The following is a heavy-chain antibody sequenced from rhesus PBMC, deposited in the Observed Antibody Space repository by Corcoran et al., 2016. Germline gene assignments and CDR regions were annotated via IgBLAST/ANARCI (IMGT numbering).Heavy chain of an antibody. J-gene: IGHJ4*01. CDR2: ISGRCGST. CDR1: GGSISSNY. D-gene: IGHD2-27*01. Sequence: QLQLQASGPGLVKPSETLSLTCAVSGGSISSNYWSGIRQPPGEGLEWIGRISGRCGSTDYNPSLKSRVTISTDTSKNQFSLKLSSVTAADTAVYYCARGTFFYSHFDYWGQGVLVTVSS. CDR3: ARGTFFYSHFDY. V-gene: IGHV4-173*01.